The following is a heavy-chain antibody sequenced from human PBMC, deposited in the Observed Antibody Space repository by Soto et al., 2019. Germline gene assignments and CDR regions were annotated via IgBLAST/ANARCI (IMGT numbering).Heavy chain of an antibody. CDR1: GGSISSGSYY. CDR2: IYYSGST. Sequence: PSETLSLTCTVSGGSISSGSYYWGWIRQPPGKGLEWIASIYYSGSTYYNPSLKSRVTIFVDTSKNQFSLKLTSVTAADTAVYYCARDLPADYWGQGTLVTVS. J-gene: IGHJ4*02. CDR3: ARDLPADY. V-gene: IGHV4-39*07.